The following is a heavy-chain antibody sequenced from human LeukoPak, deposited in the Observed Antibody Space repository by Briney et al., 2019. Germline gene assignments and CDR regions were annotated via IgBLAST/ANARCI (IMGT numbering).Heavy chain of an antibody. V-gene: IGHV3-23*01. CDR2: ITDGYTT. CDR1: GFTFSSCV. Sequence: PGGSLRLSCAASGFTFSSCVMSWVRQAPGKGLEWVSTITDGYTTYYADSVEGRFTISRDNSKSTVYLQMNGLRVEDTAVYYCTRKGSMTSPGNYFDYWGRGTLVTASS. J-gene: IGHJ4*02. D-gene: IGHD2-15*01. CDR3: TRKGSMTSPGNYFDY.